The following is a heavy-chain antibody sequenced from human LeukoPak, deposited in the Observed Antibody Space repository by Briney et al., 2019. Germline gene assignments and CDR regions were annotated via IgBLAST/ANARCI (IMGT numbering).Heavy chain of an antibody. Sequence: GGSLRLSCAGSGFTFSSYGMHWVRQAPGQGLEWVAVISCDGSSNYYADSVKGRFTISIDNSKNTLYMNMNSLRVEYTAVYYCAKWGLGYCSSTSCSELDYWGQGTLVTVSS. CDR1: GFTFSSYG. CDR2: ISCDGSSN. D-gene: IGHD2-2*01. V-gene: IGHV3-30*18. J-gene: IGHJ4*02. CDR3: AKWGLGYCSSTSCSELDY.